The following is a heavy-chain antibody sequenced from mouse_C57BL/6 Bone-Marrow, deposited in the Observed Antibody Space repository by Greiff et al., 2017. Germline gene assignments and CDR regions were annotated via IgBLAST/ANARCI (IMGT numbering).Heavy chain of an antibody. V-gene: IGHV1-59*01. Sequence: VQLQQPGAELVRPGTSVKLSCKASGYTFTSYWMHWVKQRPGQGLEWIGVIDPSDSYTTYTQKFKGKATLTADTSSSTAYMQLSSLTSEDAAVYYCSIYYEYFDVWGTGTTVTVSS. CDR1: GYTFTSYW. CDR3: SIYYEYFDV. J-gene: IGHJ1*03. CDR2: IDPSDSYT. D-gene: IGHD2-4*01.